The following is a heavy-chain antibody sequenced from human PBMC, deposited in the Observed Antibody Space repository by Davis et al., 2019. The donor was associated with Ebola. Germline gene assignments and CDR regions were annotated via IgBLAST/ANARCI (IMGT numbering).Heavy chain of an antibody. CDR1: GFTFSSYG. CDR2: ISYDGSNK. CDR3: AKGPLDDYYDSSGYYLFDY. V-gene: IGHV3-30*18. Sequence: GESLKISCAASGFTFSSYGMHWVRQAPGKGLEWVAVISYDGSNKYYADSVKGRFTSSRDNSKNTLYLQMNSLRAEDTAVYYCAKGPLDDYYDSSGYYLFDYWGQGTLVTVSS. D-gene: IGHD3-22*01. J-gene: IGHJ4*02.